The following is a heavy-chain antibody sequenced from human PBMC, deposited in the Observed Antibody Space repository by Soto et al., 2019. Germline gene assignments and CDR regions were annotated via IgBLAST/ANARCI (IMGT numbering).Heavy chain of an antibody. CDR3: ARLMGTRFDL. Sequence: GGSLRLSCAASGFTFSDHYMDWVRQAPGKGLEWVGRARNKVSGYTTAHAASVEGRFAISRDDSKNSLYLQMSSLKVDDTAVYFCARLMGTRFDLWGRGTLVTVSS. D-gene: IGHD2-8*01. V-gene: IGHV3-72*01. CDR2: ARNKVSGYTT. CDR1: GFTFSDHY. J-gene: IGHJ4*02.